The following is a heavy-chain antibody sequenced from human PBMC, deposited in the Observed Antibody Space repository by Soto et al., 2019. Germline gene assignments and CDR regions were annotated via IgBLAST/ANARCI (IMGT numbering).Heavy chain of an antibody. D-gene: IGHD5-12*01. V-gene: IGHV1-69*08. Sequence: QVQLVQSGAEVKKPGSSVKVSCKASGGTFSSYTISWVRQAPGQGLEWMGRIIPILGIANYAQKFQGRVTITEDKSTSTAYMELSSLRSEDTAVYYCARDRAGYGIDYWGQGTLVTVSS. CDR1: GGTFSSYT. CDR2: IIPILGIA. CDR3: ARDRAGYGIDY. J-gene: IGHJ4*02.